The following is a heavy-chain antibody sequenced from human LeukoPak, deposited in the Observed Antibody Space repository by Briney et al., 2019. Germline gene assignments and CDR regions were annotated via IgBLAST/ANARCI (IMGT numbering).Heavy chain of an antibody. J-gene: IGHJ4*02. D-gene: IGHD3-10*01. Sequence: ASVKVSCKASGYTFTGYYMHWVRQAPGQGLEWMGRTNPNSGGTNYAQKFQGRVTMTRDTSISTAYMELSRLRSDDTAVYYCARVLRITMVRGADTFDYWGQGTLVTVSS. CDR3: ARVLRITMVRGADTFDY. CDR2: TNPNSGGT. CDR1: GYTFTGYY. V-gene: IGHV1-2*06.